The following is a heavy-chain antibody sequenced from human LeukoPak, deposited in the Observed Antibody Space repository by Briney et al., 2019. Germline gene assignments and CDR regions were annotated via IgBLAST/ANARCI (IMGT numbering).Heavy chain of an antibody. CDR1: GYTFTSYG. D-gene: IGHD3-22*01. CDR3: ARDSQYYYDDDY. V-gene: IGHV1-18*01. J-gene: IGHJ4*02. CDR2: ISAYNGNT. Sequence: ASVKVSCKASGYTFTSYGVSWVRQAPGQGLEWMGWISAYNGNTNYAQKLQGRVTMTTDTSTSTAYMELRSLRPDDTAVYYCARDSQYYYDDDYWGQGTLVTVSS.